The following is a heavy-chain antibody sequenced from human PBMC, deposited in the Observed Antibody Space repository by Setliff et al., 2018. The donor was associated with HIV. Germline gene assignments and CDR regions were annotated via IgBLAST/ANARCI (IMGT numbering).Heavy chain of an antibody. J-gene: IGHJ4*02. V-gene: IGHV1-2*02. Sequence: ASVKVSCKTSGYTFTASYLHWVRQAPGQGLQWMGWMHPNSGATKYAQKFRDRVTLTGDTSISTASMELSSLKSDDTAMYYCATSTSRVFWNGVYQGGFGSRNSHSFENGGQGTLVTVSS. D-gene: IGHD3-3*01. CDR1: GYTFTASY. CDR2: MHPNSGAT. CDR3: ATSTSRVFWNGVYQGGFGSRNSHSFEN.